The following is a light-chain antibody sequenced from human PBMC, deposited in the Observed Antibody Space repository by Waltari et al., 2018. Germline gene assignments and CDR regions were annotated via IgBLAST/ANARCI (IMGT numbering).Light chain of an antibody. CDR2: DAS. J-gene: IGKJ3*01. CDR3: QQRSNWPRIFT. Sequence: EIVLTQSPATLSLSPGERATLSCRASQSVSSYLAWYQQKPGQAPRLLIYDASNRATGIPAMFSGSGSGTDFTLTISSLEPEDFAVYYCQQRSNWPRIFTFGPGTKVDIK. CDR1: QSVSSY. V-gene: IGKV3-11*01.